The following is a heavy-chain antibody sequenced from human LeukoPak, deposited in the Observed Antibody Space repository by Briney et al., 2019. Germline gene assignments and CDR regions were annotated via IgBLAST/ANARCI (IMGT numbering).Heavy chain of an antibody. D-gene: IGHD3-9*01. CDR1: GFTFSSYG. Sequence: GGSLRLSCAASGFTFSSYGMNWVRQAPGKGLEWVSDICYNGSIKYYADSVKGRFTISRGNSKNTLYLQMNSLRAEDTALYYGAKGHANDLTGYYIGYFQNWGQGTLVIVSS. J-gene: IGHJ1*01. V-gene: IGHV3-33*06. CDR3: AKGHANDLTGYYIGYFQN. CDR2: ICYNGSIK.